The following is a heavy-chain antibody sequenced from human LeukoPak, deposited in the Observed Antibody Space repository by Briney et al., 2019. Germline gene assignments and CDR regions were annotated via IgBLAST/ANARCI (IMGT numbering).Heavy chain of an antibody. CDR2: ISGSGGST. V-gene: IGHV3-23*01. CDR1: GFTFSSYA. J-gene: IGHJ4*02. CDR3: AKDLITMVRGVSTD. Sequence: PGESLRLSCAASGFTFSSYAMSWVRQAPGKGLEWVSAISGSGGSTYYADSVKGRFTISRDNSKNTLYLKMNSLRAEDTAVYYCAKDLITMVRGVSTDWGQGTLVTVSS. D-gene: IGHD3-10*01.